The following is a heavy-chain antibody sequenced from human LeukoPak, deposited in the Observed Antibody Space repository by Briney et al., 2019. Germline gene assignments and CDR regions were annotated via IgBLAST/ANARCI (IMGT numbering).Heavy chain of an antibody. Sequence: ASVKVSCKASGYTFTKYYMHWVRQAPGQGLEWMGIINPTGGSTNYAQKFQGRVTMTRDTSISTAYMELSRLRSDDTAVYFCARGGHFCNSPSCYHDSWGQGTLVTVSS. V-gene: IGHV1-46*01. D-gene: IGHD2-2*01. CDR1: GYTFTKYY. CDR2: INPTGGST. J-gene: IGHJ4*02. CDR3: ARGGHFCNSPSCYHDS.